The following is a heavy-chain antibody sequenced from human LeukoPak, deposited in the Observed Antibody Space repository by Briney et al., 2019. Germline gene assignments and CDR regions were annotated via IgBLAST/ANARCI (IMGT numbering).Heavy chain of an antibody. Sequence: PGRSLRLSCAASGFTFSSYGMHWVRQAPGKGLEWAAVIWYDGSNKYYADSVKGRFTISRDNSKNTLYLQMNSLRAEDTAVYYCARFLGRITISGVVPYGMDVWGQGTTVTVSS. CDR2: IWYDGSNK. CDR3: ARFLGRITISGVVPYGMDV. J-gene: IGHJ6*02. CDR1: GFTFSSYG. V-gene: IGHV3-33*01. D-gene: IGHD3-3*01.